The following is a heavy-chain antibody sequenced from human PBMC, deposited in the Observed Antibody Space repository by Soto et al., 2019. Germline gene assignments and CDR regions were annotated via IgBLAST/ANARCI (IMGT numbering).Heavy chain of an antibody. D-gene: IGHD6-6*01. CDR1: GGSFSGYY. J-gene: IGHJ6*03. CDR2: INHSGST. V-gene: IGHV4-34*01. Sequence: QVRLQQWGAGLLKPSETLSLTCAVYGGSFSGYYWSWIRQPPGKGLEWIGEINHSGSTNYNPSLKSRVTISVDTSKNQFSLKLSSVTAADTAVYYCARVIAARTYYYYYYMDVWGKGTTVTVSS. CDR3: ARVIAARTYYYYYYMDV.